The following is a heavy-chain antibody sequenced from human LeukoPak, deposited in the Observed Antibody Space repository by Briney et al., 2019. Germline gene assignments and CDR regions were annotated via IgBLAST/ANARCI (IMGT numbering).Heavy chain of an antibody. CDR2: IYSGGST. CDR3: ARVDDIVAMYYFDY. D-gene: IGHD5-12*01. CDR1: EFTVSSNY. V-gene: IGHV3-66*01. J-gene: IGHJ4*02. Sequence: PGGSLRLSCAASEFTVSSNYMSWVRQAPGKGLEWVSVIYSGGSTYYADSVKGRFTISRDNSKNTLYLQMNSLRAEDTAVYYCARVDDIVAMYYFDYWGQGTLVTVSS.